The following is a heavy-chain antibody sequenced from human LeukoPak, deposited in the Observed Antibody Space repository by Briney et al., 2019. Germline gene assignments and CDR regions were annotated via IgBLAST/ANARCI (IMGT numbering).Heavy chain of an antibody. CDR2: IFAGGTA. J-gene: IGHJ3*02. CDR3: ARGLWFGEQDGLGI. V-gene: IGHV4-59*11. CDR1: GYSITSHY. D-gene: IGHD3-10*01. Sequence: PSETLSLTCVVSGYSITSHYWSWIRQSPGKGLEWIGNIFAGGTANYNPSLKSRVSISMDTSKNQFSLKMTSVTAADTAIYFCARGLWFGEQDGLGIWGPGTVVTVAS.